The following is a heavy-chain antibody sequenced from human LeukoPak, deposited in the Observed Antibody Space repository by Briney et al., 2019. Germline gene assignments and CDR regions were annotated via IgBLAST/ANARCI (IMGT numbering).Heavy chain of an antibody. V-gene: IGHV3-23*01. CDR3: AKDQAPIAVAPFDY. Sequence: GESLRLSCAASGFTFSSYAMSWVRQAPGKGLEWVSGISGSGRNTYYADSVKGRFTISRDNSKNTLYLQMNSLRAEDTAVYYCAKDQAPIAVAPFDYWGQGTLVTVSS. D-gene: IGHD6-19*01. CDR2: ISGSGRNT. CDR1: GFTFSSYA. J-gene: IGHJ4*02.